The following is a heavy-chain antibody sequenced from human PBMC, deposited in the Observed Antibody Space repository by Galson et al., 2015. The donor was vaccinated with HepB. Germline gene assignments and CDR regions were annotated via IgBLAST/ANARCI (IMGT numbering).Heavy chain of an antibody. D-gene: IGHD6-13*01. CDR2: INPNSGGT. Sequence: SVKVSCKASGYTFTGYYIYWMRQAPGQGLEWMGWINPNSGGTKYAQKFQAWVTLTRDTSITTAYMELSRLRSDDTAVYYCARDGDYSSNSDAFDIWGQGTMVTVSS. CDR1: GYTFTGYY. V-gene: IGHV1-2*04. CDR3: ARDGDYSSNSDAFDI. J-gene: IGHJ3*02.